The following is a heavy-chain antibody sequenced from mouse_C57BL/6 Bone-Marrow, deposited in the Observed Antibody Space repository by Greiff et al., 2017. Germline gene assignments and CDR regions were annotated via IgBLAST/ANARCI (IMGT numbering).Heavy chain of an antibody. CDR1: GYTFTSYW. J-gene: IGHJ4*01. CDR2: IDPSDSYT. D-gene: IGHD1-1*01. Sequence: QVQLQQPGAELVMPGASVKLSCKASGYTFTSYWMHWVKQRPGQGLEWIGEIDPSDSYTNYNQKFKGKSTLPVDKSSSTAYMQLSSLTSEDSAVXYCARESGSPYAMDYWGQGTSVTVSS. CDR3: ARESGSPYAMDY. V-gene: IGHV1-69*01.